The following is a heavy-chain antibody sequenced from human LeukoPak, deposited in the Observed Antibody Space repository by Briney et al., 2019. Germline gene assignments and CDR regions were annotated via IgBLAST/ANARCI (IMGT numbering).Heavy chain of an antibody. CDR2: ISGSGGST. J-gene: IGHJ5*02. D-gene: IGHD2-15*01. CDR3: AREGLYCSGGSSYSVPNWFDP. CDR1: GFTFSSYA. Sequence: GGSLRLSCAASGFTFSSYAMSWVRQAPGKGLEWVSAISGSGGSTYYADSVKGRFTISRDNSQNTLYLQMNSLRAEDTAVYYCAREGLYCSGGSSYSVPNWFDPWGQGTLVTVCS. V-gene: IGHV3-23*01.